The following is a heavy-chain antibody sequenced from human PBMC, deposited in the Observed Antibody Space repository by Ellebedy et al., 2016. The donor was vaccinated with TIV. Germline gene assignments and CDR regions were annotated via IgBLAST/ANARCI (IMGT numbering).Heavy chain of an antibody. CDR2: IYHSGST. Sequence: SETLSLTXAVSGGSISSSNWWSWVRQPPGKGLEWIGEIYHSGSTNYNPSLKSRVTISVDKSKNQFSLKLSSVTAADTAVDYCARFRSGIVVAPAHYGMDVWGQGTTVTVSS. J-gene: IGHJ6*02. V-gene: IGHV4-4*02. D-gene: IGHD2-2*01. CDR3: ARFRSGIVVAPAHYGMDV. CDR1: GGSISSSNW.